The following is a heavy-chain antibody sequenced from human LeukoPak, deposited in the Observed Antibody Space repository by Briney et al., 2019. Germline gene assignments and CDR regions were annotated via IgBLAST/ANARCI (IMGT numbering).Heavy chain of an antibody. Sequence: ASVKVSCKASGYTFTSYGISWVRQAPGQGLEWMGWISAYNGNTNYAQKLQGRVTMTRDTSTSTVYMELSSLRSEDTAVYYCARDPTLGYCSGGSCYGNDYWGQGTLVTVSS. V-gene: IGHV1-18*01. CDR2: ISAYNGNT. J-gene: IGHJ4*02. D-gene: IGHD2-15*01. CDR3: ARDPTLGYCSGGSCYGNDY. CDR1: GYTFTSYG.